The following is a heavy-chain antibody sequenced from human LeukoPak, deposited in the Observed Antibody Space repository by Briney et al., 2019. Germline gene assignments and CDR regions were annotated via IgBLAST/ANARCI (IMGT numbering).Heavy chain of an antibody. CDR2: IYYSGST. J-gene: IGHJ6*02. CDR3: ARVDAYYYYGMDV. V-gene: IGHV4-30-4*01. D-gene: IGHD3/OR15-3a*01. Sequence: PSQTLSLTCTVSGGSISSGDYYWSWIRQPPGKGLVWIGYIYYSGSTYYNPSLKSRVTISVDTSKNQFSLKLSSVTAADTAVYYCARVDAYYYYGMDVWGQGTTVTVSS. CDR1: GGSISSGDYY.